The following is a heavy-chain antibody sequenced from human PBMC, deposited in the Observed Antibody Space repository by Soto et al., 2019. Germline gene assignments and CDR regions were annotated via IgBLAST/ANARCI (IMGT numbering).Heavy chain of an antibody. CDR3: TTAAAGTDYYYGMDV. J-gene: IGHJ6*02. V-gene: IGHV3-23*01. Sequence: GVSLRLSWAASGFTFSSYAMSWVRQAPGKGLERVSAISGSGGTTDYAAPVKGRFTISRDDSKNTLYLQMNSLKTEDTAVYYCTTAAAGTDYYYGMDVWGQGTTVTVSS. CDR2: ISGSGGTT. D-gene: IGHD6-13*01. CDR1: GFTFSSYA.